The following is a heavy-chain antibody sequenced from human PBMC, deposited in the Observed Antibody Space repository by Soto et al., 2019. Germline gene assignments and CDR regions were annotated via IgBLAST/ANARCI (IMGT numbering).Heavy chain of an antibody. CDR1: GFTFSSYS. J-gene: IGHJ5*02. V-gene: IGHV3-48*02. CDR2: ISSSSSTI. Sequence: EVQLVESGGGLVQPGGSLRLSCAASGFTFSSYSMNWVRQAPGKGLEWVSYISSSSSTIYYADSVKGRFTISRDNAKNSLYLQMNSLRDEDTAVYYCAMNDYGDPNWFDPWGQGTLVTVSS. CDR3: AMNDYGDPNWFDP. D-gene: IGHD4-17*01.